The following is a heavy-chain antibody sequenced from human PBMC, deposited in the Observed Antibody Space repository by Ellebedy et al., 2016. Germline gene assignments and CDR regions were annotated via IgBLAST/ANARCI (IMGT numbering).Heavy chain of an antibody. Sequence: GESLKISCAASGFTFSSYTMNWVRQAPGKGLEWVSSITSTGTYIYYADSLKGRFTISRDNAENSLYLQMNSLRPEDTAVYYCARGVGGTSLNWFDPWGQGTLVTVSS. CDR2: ITSTGTYI. J-gene: IGHJ5*02. CDR1: GFTFSSYT. V-gene: IGHV3-21*01. D-gene: IGHD3-16*01. CDR3: ARGVGGTSLNWFDP.